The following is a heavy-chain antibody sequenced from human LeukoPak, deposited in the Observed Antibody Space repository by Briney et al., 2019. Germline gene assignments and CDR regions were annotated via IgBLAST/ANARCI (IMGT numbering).Heavy chain of an antibody. V-gene: IGHV5-51*01. D-gene: IGHD3-10*01. J-gene: IGHJ5*02. CDR3: ARIPYYGSGSANWFDP. CDR1: GYSFTSYW. Sequence: GESLKISCKGSGYSFTSYWIGWVRQMPGKGLEWMGIIFPGDSDTRYSPSFQGQVTISADKSINTAYLQWSSLKASDTAMYYCARIPYYGSGSANWFDPWGQGTLVTVSS. CDR2: IFPGDSDT.